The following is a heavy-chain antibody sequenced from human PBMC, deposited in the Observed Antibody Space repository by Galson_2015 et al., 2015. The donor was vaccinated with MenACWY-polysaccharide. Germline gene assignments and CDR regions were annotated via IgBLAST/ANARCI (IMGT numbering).Heavy chain of an antibody. Sequence: TLSLTCAVYGGSFSGYYWSWIRQPPGKGLEWIGEINHSGSTNYNPSLKSRVTISVDTSKNQFSLKLSSVTAADTAVYYCARGILIVVVPAAAYYYYMDVWGKGTTVTVSS. CDR1: GGSFSGYY. CDR2: INHSGST. V-gene: IGHV4-34*01. J-gene: IGHJ6*03. CDR3: ARGILIVVVPAAAYYYYMDV. D-gene: IGHD2-2*01.